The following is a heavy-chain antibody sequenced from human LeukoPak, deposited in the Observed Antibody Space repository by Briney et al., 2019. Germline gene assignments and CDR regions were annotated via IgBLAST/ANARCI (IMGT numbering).Heavy chain of an antibody. D-gene: IGHD1-7*01. J-gene: IGHJ4*02. CDR3: ARDRLQLRSFPDY. CDR1: GFTFSTYA. V-gene: IGHV3-30-3*01. CDR2: MAYDGSDK. Sequence: GGSLRLSCAASGFTFSTYAMHWVRQAPGKGLNWVAVMAYDGSDKFYADSVKGRFTISRDNSKNTLYLQMNSLRVEDTAVYYCARDRLQLRSFPDYWGQGTLVTVSS.